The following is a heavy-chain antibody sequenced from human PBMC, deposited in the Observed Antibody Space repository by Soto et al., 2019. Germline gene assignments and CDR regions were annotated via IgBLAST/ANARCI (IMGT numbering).Heavy chain of an antibody. V-gene: IGHV3-66*01. CDR1: GFTVRNNY. CDR2: VYDDGST. J-gene: IGHJ4*02. Sequence: EVQLVESGGGLVQPGGSLRLSCAASGFTVRNNYMSWVRQAPGKGLEWVSVVYDDGSTYYVDSVKVRFTISRDNSKNTVYVQLNSLRAEDTAVYYCARGHYGSLPGSFDCWGQGTLVSVSS. D-gene: IGHD3-10*01. CDR3: ARGHYGSLPGSFDC.